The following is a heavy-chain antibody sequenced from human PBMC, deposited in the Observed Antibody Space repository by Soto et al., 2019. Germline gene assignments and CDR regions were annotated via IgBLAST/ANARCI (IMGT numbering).Heavy chain of an antibody. J-gene: IGHJ3*02. CDR3: ARGITTPPGAFDI. V-gene: IGHV3-23*01. D-gene: IGHD3-22*01. Sequence: EVQLLDSGGGLVQPGGSLRLSCAASGFTFSTYAMSWVRQAPGKGLEWVSALSGSGGSTYYADSVKGRFTISRDNSKNTLYQQMNSLRAEDTAVYYCARGITTPPGAFDIWGQGTMVTVS. CDR2: LSGSGGST. CDR1: GFTFSTYA.